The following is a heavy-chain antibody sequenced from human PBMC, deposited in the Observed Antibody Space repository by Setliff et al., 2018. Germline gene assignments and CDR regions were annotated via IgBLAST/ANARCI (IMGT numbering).Heavy chain of an antibody. Sequence: SETLSLTCTVSGGSISNYYWSWIRQPPGKGLEWIGYIYYSGTTNSIPSLKSRVTISVDTSKNQFSLKLSSVTAADTAVYYCARHHAQYYSDSSGYFYEDWYFDLWGRVTLVTVSS. CDR1: GGSISNYY. D-gene: IGHD3-22*01. J-gene: IGHJ2*01. CDR2: IYYSGTT. CDR3: ARHHAQYYSDSSGYFYEDWYFDL. V-gene: IGHV4-59*08.